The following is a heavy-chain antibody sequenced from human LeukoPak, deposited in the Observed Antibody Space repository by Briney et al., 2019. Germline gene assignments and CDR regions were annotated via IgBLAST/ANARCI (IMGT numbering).Heavy chain of an antibody. CDR3: AKGRSGFRRFYYDSSGYPLRFDY. CDR2: ISGSGGST. V-gene: IGHV3-23*01. Sequence: GGSLRLSCAASGFTFSSYAMSWVRQAPGKGLEWVSAISGSGGSTYYADSVKGRFTISRDNSKNPLYLQMNSLRDEDTAVYYCAKGRSGFRRFYYDSSGYPLRFDYWGQGTLVTVPS. D-gene: IGHD3-22*01. J-gene: IGHJ4*02. CDR1: GFTFSSYA.